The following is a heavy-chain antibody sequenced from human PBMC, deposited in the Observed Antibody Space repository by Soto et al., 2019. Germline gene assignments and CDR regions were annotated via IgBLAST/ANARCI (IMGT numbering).Heavy chain of an antibody. V-gene: IGHV4-4*09. CDR1: GGSMNGYY. J-gene: IGHJ4*02. CDR2: IYFSGST. D-gene: IGHD6-13*01. Sequence: QVQLQESGPGLVKPSETLSLTCSVSGGSMNGYYWSWIRQTPGQGLEWLGFIYFSGSTRYNPSLMRRLTISLDKSKRQFSMSLSSVTAADTAVYYCARSVATPGTNIDFWGQGTLVTVSS. CDR3: ARSVATPGTNIDF.